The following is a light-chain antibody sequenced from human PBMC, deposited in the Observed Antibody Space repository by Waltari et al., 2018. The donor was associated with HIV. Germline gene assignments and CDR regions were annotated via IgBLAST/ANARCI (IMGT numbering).Light chain of an antibody. CDR1: TTNIGSNK. J-gene: IGLJ2*01. Sequence: SVLTQPPSASGTPGQRVTISCSGSTTNIGSNKGVSYQQLPGTAPKLLIHRNNQRPSGVPDRFSGSTSGASASLAISGLRSEDEADYYCVVWDDSLRAVVFGGGTKVAVL. CDR3: VVWDDSLRAVV. V-gene: IGLV1-47*01. CDR2: RNN.